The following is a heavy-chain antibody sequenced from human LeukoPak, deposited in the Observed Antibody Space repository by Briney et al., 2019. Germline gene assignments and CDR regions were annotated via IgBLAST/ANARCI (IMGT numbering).Heavy chain of an antibody. V-gene: IGHV4-34*01. D-gene: IGHD3-10*01. J-gene: IGHJ4*02. CDR2: IHHSGSA. CDR3: ARSDYGPGSYYWSLDY. Sequence: SETLSPTCGVYGGSISGDYWSWIRQPPGKGLEWIAEIHHSGSANYNPSLKSRVTISIDTSKNQFSLKLSSVTAADTAVYYCARSDYGPGSYYWSLDYWGQGTLVTVSS. CDR1: GGSISGDY.